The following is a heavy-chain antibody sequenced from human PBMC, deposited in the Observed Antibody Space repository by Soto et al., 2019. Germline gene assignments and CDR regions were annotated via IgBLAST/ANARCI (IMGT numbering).Heavy chain of an antibody. J-gene: IGHJ4*02. CDR1: GFTFSTCG. V-gene: IGHV3-33*01. CDR3: ARDGARRRGGLWSQDGYSPQYYFDY. CDR2: IWYDGSNE. D-gene: IGHD5-18*01. Sequence: GGSLRLSCAASGFTFSTCGIHWVRQAPGKGLEWVAIIWYDGSNEYYGDSVKGRFTISRDNSKNTLYLQMNSLRVEDTAVYYCARDGARRRGGLWSQDGYSPQYYFDYWGQGTLVTVSS.